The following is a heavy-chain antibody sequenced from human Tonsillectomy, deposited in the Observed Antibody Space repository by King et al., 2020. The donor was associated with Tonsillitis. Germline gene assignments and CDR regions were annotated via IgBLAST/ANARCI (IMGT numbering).Heavy chain of an antibody. CDR3: ARADYYDSSGYCTSGFHY. CDR1: GYSFTGYY. CDR2: INPNSGGT. J-gene: IGHJ4*02. D-gene: IGHD3-22*01. Sequence: VQLVESGAEVKKPGASVKVSCKASGYSFTGYYMHWVRQAPGQGLEWMGWINPNSGGTNYAQKFQGRVTMTRDTSISTAYMELSRLRSDDTAVYYCARADYYDSSGYCTSGFHYWGQGTLVTVSS. V-gene: IGHV1-2*02.